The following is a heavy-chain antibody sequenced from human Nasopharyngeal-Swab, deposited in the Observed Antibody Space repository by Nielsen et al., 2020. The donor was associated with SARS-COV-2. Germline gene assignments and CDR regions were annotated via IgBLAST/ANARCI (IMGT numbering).Heavy chain of an antibody. D-gene: IGHD3-10*01. CDR2: INSDGSST. CDR1: GFTFSSYW. Sequence: GESLKISCSASGFTFSSYWMHWVRQAPGKGLVWVSRINSDGSSTSYADSVKGRFTISRDNAKNTLYLQMNSLRAEDMAVYYCARVPTMEVMYYYYGMDVWGQGTTVTVSS. V-gene: IGHV3-74*01. J-gene: IGHJ6*02. CDR3: ARVPTMEVMYYYYGMDV.